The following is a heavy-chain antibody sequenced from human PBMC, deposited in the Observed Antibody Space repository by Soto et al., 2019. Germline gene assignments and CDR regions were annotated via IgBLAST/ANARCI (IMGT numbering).Heavy chain of an antibody. D-gene: IGHD6-19*01. CDR3: ARDRRQGIAVAGADYYYYGMDV. CDR1: GGTFSSYA. J-gene: IGHJ6*02. V-gene: IGHV1-69*13. CDR2: IIPIFGTA. Sequence: SVKVSCTASGGTFSSYAISWVRQAPGQGLEWMGGIIPIFGTANYAQKFQGRVTITADESTSTAYMELSSLRSEDTAVYYCARDRRQGIAVAGADYYYYGMDVGR.